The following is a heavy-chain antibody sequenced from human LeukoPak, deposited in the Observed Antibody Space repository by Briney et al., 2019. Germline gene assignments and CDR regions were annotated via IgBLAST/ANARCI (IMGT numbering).Heavy chain of an antibody. J-gene: IGHJ3*02. CDR2: ISGSGGST. CDR3: AKDLWDYYDSSGGDDAFDI. CDR1: GFTFRDYY. D-gene: IGHD3-22*01. V-gene: IGHV3-23*01. Sequence: PGGSLRLSCAASGFTFRDYYMSWIRQAPGKGLEWVSAISGSGGSTYYADSVKGRFTISRDNSKNTLYLQMNSLRAEDTAVYYCAKDLWDYYDSSGGDDAFDIWGQGTMVAVSS.